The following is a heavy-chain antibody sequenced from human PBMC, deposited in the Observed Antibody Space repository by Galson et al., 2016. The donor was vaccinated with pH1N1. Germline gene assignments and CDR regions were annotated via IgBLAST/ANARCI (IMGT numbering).Heavy chain of an antibody. J-gene: IGHJ6*02. Sequence: SETLSLTCSVSGDSITSRSYYWGWIRQSPGKGLEWIGSIYHKGNTFYNPSLKGRVTISVDSSKNQFSLNLTSVTAADTATYYCARECTTACYKLYYYAMDVWGQGTTVTVSS. CDR2: IYHKGNT. CDR3: ARECTTACYKLYYYAMDV. D-gene: IGHD2-2*02. V-gene: IGHV4-39*02. CDR1: GDSITSRSYY.